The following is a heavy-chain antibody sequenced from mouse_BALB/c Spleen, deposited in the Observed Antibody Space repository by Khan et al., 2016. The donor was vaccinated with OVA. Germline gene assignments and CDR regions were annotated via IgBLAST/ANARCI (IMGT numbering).Heavy chain of an antibody. CDR3: ARLAYYYNSEGFAY. CDR2: ISSGGSYT. V-gene: IGHV5-6*01. D-gene: IGHD1-1*01. Sequence: EVQLQESGEDLVKPGGSLKLSCAASGFTFSTYGMSWVRQTPDRRLEWVATISSGGSYTYYPDNVKGRFTISRDNANNTLYLQMRSLKSADTAMDYCARLAYYYNSEGFAYWGQGTLVTVSA. J-gene: IGHJ3*01. CDR1: GFTFSTYG.